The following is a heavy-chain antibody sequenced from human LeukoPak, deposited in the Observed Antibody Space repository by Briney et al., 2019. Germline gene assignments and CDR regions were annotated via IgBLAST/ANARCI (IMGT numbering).Heavy chain of an antibody. CDR1: GFTFSSYA. J-gene: IGHJ4*02. Sequence: GGSLRLSCAASGFTFSSYAMSWVRQAPGKGLEWVSAIRGSGGGTYYADSVKGRFTISRDNSKNTLYLQMNSLRDEDAALYYCAKAGIGVVGYFDYWGQGTLVTVSS. V-gene: IGHV3-23*01. D-gene: IGHD6-19*01. CDR2: IRGSGGGT. CDR3: AKAGIGVVGYFDY.